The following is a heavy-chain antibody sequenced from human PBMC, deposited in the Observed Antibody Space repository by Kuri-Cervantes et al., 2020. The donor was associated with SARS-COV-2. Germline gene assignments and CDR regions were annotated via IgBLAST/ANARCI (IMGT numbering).Heavy chain of an antibody. CDR1: GFTFSSYS. V-gene: IGHV3-21*01. D-gene: IGHD3-3*01. Sequence: GESLKISCAASGFTFSSYSMNWVRQAPGKGLEWVSSISSSSSYIYYADSVKGRFTISRDNAKNSLYLQMNSLRAEDTAVYYCTRDPPYDFWSGYYPIHYYYYMDVWGKGTTVTVSS. CDR3: TRDPPYDFWSGYYPIHYYYYMDV. J-gene: IGHJ6*03. CDR2: ISSSSSYI.